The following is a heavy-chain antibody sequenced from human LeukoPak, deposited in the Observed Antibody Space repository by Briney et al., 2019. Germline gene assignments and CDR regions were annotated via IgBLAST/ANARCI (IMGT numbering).Heavy chain of an antibody. CDR1: GGSISSYY. CDR2: IYTSGST. J-gene: IGHJ4*02. D-gene: IGHD6-13*01. V-gene: IGHV4-4*07. Sequence: PSETLSLTCTVSGGSISSYYWSWIRQPAGKGLEWIGRIYTSGSTNYNPSLKGRVTMSVDTSKNQFSLKLSSVTAADTAVYYCARDSLYGSSWYGVDYWGQGTLVTVSS. CDR3: ARDSLYGSSWYGVDY.